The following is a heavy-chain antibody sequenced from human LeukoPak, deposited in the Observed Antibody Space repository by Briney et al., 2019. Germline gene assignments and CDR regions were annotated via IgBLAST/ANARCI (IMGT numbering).Heavy chain of an antibody. CDR3: ARIWAIIGAFDI. Sequence: GGSLRLSCAASGFTVSSNYMGWVRQAPGKGLGWVSVIYSGGSTYYADSVKGRFTISRDNSKNTLYLQMNSLRAEDTAVYYCARIWAIIGAFDIWGQGTMVTVSS. CDR1: GFTVSSNY. CDR2: IYSGGST. V-gene: IGHV3-66*01. D-gene: IGHD3-10*01. J-gene: IGHJ3*02.